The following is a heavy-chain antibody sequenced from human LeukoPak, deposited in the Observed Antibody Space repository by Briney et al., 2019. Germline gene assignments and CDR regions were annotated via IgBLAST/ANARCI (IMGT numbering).Heavy chain of an antibody. Sequence: ASVKVSCKASGYTFTGYYMHWVRQAPGQGLEWMGWINPNSGGTKYAQKLLGRVTVTRDTSISTAYMQLSRLRSDDTAVYYCARGEGVNYRYSGFGYFNAVDYWGQGTLVTVSS. CDR1: GYTFTGYY. V-gene: IGHV1-2*02. CDR2: INPNSGGT. D-gene: IGHD3-16*02. CDR3: ARGEGVNYRYSGFGYFNAVDY. J-gene: IGHJ4*02.